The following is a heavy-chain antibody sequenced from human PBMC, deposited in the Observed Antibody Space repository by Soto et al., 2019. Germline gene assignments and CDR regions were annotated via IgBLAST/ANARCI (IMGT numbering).Heavy chain of an antibody. D-gene: IGHD1-1*01. CDR2: ISSDGTNK. Sequence: QVQLVESGGGVVQPGRSLRLSCAASGFTFSSYAMHWVRQAPGKGLEWVAVISSDGTNKYYADSVKGRFTISRDNSKNTLYLQMNSLRTEDTAVYYCASPRLSSDGTTPIDYWCQGSLVTVSS. CDR3: ASPRLSSDGTTPIDY. V-gene: IGHV3-30-3*01. J-gene: IGHJ4*02. CDR1: GFTFSSYA.